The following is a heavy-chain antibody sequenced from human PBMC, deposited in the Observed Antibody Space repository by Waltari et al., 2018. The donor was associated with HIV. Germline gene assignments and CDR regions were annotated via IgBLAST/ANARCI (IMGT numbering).Heavy chain of an antibody. CDR3: SGPGDSEDYYRLK. CDR1: GLAFSNAW. CDR2: MKSKTDGGTA. D-gene: IGHD3-10*01. Sequence: ELQVVESGGGLIKSGGSLSLSCAVSGLAFSNAWMTWVRQGPGKGRGWVGRMKSKTDGGTADEAAAVKGRCTISRDDSKSTVYLQMNSLQTDDTAVYYCSGPGDSEDYYRLKWGQGTLVTVSS. V-gene: IGHV3-15*01. J-gene: IGHJ4*02.